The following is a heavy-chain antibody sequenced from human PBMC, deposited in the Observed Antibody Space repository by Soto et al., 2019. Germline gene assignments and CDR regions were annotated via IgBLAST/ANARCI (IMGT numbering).Heavy chain of an antibody. Sequence: EVQLVESGGGLVQPGGSLRLSCAASGFTVSSNYMSWVRQAPGKGLEWVSVIYSGGSTYYADSVKGRFTISRDNSKNTLNLQMNSLRAEDTAVYYCARGLYGSGWYGLNDYWGQGTLVTVSS. V-gene: IGHV3-66*01. J-gene: IGHJ4*02. CDR2: IYSGGST. D-gene: IGHD6-19*01. CDR1: GFTVSSNY. CDR3: ARGLYGSGWYGLNDY.